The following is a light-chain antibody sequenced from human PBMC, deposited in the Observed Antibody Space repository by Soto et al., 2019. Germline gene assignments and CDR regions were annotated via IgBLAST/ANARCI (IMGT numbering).Light chain of an antibody. CDR1: SSNIGSNY. J-gene: IGLJ1*01. CDR2: TND. CDR3: AAWDDSLSGQV. V-gene: IGLV1-47*02. Sequence: QSVLTQPPSASGTPGQRVTISCSGSSSNIGSNYVYWYQQLPGTAPKLLIYTNDQRPSGVPDRFSGSKSGPSASLAISGLRSEDEADYYCAAWDDSLSGQVFGTGTKLTVL.